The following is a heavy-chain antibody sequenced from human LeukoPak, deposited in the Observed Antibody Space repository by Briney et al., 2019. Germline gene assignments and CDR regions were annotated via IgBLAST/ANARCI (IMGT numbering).Heavy chain of an antibody. D-gene: IGHD2-21*02. Sequence: WVRQPPGKGLEWVGSIYFSGNTNYNPSLKSRVTMSVDTSKNHFSLRLRSVTAADTAVFYCVRHRAYCDGDCYSQYFDYWGQGALVTVSS. CDR2: IYFSGNT. J-gene: IGHJ4*02. CDR3: VRHRAYCDGDCYSQYFDY. V-gene: IGHV4-39*01.